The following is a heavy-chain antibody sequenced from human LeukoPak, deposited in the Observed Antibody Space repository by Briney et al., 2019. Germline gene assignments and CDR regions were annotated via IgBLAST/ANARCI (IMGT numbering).Heavy chain of an antibody. Sequence: GESLRLSCAASGFTFSSYGMHWVRQAPGKGLEWVAVISYDGSNKYHADSVKGRFTISRDNSKNTLYLQMNSLRAEDTAVYYCAKGGSYYDSSGYSYYYGMDVWGQGTTVTVSS. J-gene: IGHJ6*02. CDR3: AKGGSYYDSSGYSYYYGMDV. V-gene: IGHV3-30*18. D-gene: IGHD3-22*01. CDR1: GFTFSSYG. CDR2: ISYDGSNK.